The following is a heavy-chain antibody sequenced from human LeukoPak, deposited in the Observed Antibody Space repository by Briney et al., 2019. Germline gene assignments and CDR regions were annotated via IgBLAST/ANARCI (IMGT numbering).Heavy chain of an antibody. Sequence: PSETLSLTCTVSGGSISSGGYYWSWIRQHPGKGLEWIGYIYFSGSTYYNPSLKNRVTISVDTSKNQFSLKLSSVTAADTAVYYCAREGPRDDYGMDVWGQGTTVTVSS. CDR2: IYFSGST. CDR3: AREGPRDDYGMDV. V-gene: IGHV4-31*03. J-gene: IGHJ6*02. CDR1: GGSISSGGYY. D-gene: IGHD3-10*01.